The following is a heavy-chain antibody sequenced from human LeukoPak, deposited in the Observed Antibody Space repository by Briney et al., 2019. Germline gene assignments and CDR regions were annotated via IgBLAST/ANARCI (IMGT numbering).Heavy chain of an antibody. CDR2: IYYSGST. D-gene: IGHD5-12*01. CDR3: ARVGGYFSY. J-gene: IGHJ4*02. V-gene: IGHV4-59*01. CDR1: GGSINSYY. Sequence: SETLSLTCTVSGGSINSYYWSWIRQPPGKGLEWIGYIYYSGSTNYNPSLKSRVTMSVDTSKNQFSLKVRSVTAADSAAYYCARVGGYFSYWGQGTLVTVSS.